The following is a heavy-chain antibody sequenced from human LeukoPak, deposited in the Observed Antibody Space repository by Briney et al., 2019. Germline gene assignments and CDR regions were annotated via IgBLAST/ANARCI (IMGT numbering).Heavy chain of an antibody. D-gene: IGHD6-13*01. CDR2: INHSGST. CDR1: GGSFSGYY. Sequence: SETLSLTCAVYGGSFSGYYWSWIRQPPGKGLEWIREINHSGSTNYNPSLKSRVTISVDTSKNQFSLKLSSVTAADTAVYYCARWAAAAYYYYYGMDVWGQGTTVTVSS. V-gene: IGHV4-34*01. CDR3: ARWAAAAYYYYYGMDV. J-gene: IGHJ6*02.